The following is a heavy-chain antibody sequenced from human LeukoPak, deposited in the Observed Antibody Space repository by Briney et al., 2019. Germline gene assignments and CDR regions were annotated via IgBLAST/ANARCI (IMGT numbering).Heavy chain of an antibody. CDR3: ARDPFGESYLDY. Sequence: GPSVKVSCKASGYTFTGYYMHWVRQAPGQGLEWMGWINPNSGGTNYAQKFQGRVTMTRDTSISTAYMELSRLRSDDTAVYYCARDPFGESYLDYWGQGTLVTVSS. CDR1: GYTFTGYY. CDR2: INPNSGGT. V-gene: IGHV1-2*02. D-gene: IGHD3-10*01. J-gene: IGHJ4*02.